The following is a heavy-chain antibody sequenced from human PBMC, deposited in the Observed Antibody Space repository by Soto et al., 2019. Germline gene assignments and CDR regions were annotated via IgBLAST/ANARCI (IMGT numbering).Heavy chain of an antibody. D-gene: IGHD3-3*01. CDR2: IIPIFGTA. Sequence: QVQLVQSGAEVKKPGSSVKVSCKASGGTFSSYAISWVRQAPGQGLEWMGGIIPIFGTANYAQKFQGRVTITADESTSTAYMELSSLRSEDTAVYYCAREEGFYDFWSGYSHHFDYWGQGTLVTVSS. CDR3: AREEGFYDFWSGYSHHFDY. CDR1: GGTFSSYA. J-gene: IGHJ4*02. V-gene: IGHV1-69*01.